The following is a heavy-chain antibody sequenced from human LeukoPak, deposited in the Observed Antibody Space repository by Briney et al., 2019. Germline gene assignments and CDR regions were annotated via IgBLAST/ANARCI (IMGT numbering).Heavy chain of an antibody. CDR3: AKFPVTTITYFDY. CDR1: GFTLSNHW. Sequence: GGSLRLSCAASGFTLSNHWMTWVRQVPGKGLEWVSAISGSGGSTYYADSVKGRFTISRDNSKNTLYLQMNSLRAEDTAVYYCAKFPVTTITYFDYWGQGTLVTVSS. CDR2: ISGSGGST. V-gene: IGHV3-23*01. J-gene: IGHJ4*02. D-gene: IGHD4-11*01.